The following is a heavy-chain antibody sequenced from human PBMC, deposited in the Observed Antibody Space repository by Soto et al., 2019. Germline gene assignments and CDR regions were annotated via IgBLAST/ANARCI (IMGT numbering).Heavy chain of an antibody. V-gene: IGHV3-33*01. Sequence: GGSLRLSCAASGFTFSSYGMHWVRQAPGKGLEWVAVIWYDGSNKYYADSVKGRFTISRDNYKNTLYLQMNSLRAEDTAVYYCARGVGYSYGNYFDYWGQGTLVTVSS. J-gene: IGHJ4*02. D-gene: IGHD5-18*01. CDR3: ARGVGYSYGNYFDY. CDR1: GFTFSSYG. CDR2: IWYDGSNK.